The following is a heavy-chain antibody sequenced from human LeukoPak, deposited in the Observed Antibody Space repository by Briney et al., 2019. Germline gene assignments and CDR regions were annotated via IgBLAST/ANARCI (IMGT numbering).Heavy chain of an antibody. V-gene: IGHV3-7*01. Sequence: GASLRLSCAASGLTFSSYWMNWVRQAPGKGLEWVANIKQDGSEKYYVDSVKGRFTISRDNAKNSLYLQINSLRAEDTAVYYCARDGVAPGIYFDYWGQGTLVTVSS. CDR3: ARDGVAPGIYFDY. J-gene: IGHJ4*02. CDR2: IKQDGSEK. CDR1: GLTFSSYW. D-gene: IGHD2-2*01.